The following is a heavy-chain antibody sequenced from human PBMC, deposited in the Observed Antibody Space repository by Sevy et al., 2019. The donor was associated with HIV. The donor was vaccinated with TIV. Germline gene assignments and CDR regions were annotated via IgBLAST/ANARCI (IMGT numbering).Heavy chain of an antibody. Sequence: ASVKVSCKASGYTFTSYGITWVRQAPGQGLEWMGWISAYNSKTNFAQKFQDKYTMTTDTSTSTAYLELRSLTSDDTAVYYCARDGQAYSSSSRDYYYNGMVVWGQGTTVTVSS. V-gene: IGHV1-18*04. CDR2: ISAYNSKT. J-gene: IGHJ6*02. CDR3: ARDGQAYSSSSRDYYYNGMVV. D-gene: IGHD6-6*01. CDR1: GYTFTSYG.